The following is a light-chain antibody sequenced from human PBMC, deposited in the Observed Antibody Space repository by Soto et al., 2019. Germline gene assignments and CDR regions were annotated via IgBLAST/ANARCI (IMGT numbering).Light chain of an antibody. V-gene: IGKV3-15*01. J-gene: IGKJ2*01. CDR3: QHYSYWPYT. Sequence: EIVMTQSPATLSLSPGERATLSCRASQTIDNTLAWYQRKPGQAPRLLIYDASTRAAGVPARFSGSGSGTDFALAIRSLQSEDFAVYYCQHYSYWPYTFGQGTKVEIK. CDR2: DAS. CDR1: QTIDNT.